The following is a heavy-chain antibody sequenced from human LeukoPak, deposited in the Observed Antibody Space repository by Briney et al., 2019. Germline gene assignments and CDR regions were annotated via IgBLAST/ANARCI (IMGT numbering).Heavy chain of an antibody. CDR2: IHYSGTT. Sequence: PSETLTLTCTASGGTISNSYWHWIRQPPGKGLEWIGCIHYSGTTTYNPSLKSPVTISVDTSKSQFSLKLSSVTSTDTEVYYCARRLGSSSTGFDYWGQGTLVTVSS. D-gene: IGHD2-2*01. V-gene: IGHV4-59*08. CDR1: GGTISNSY. J-gene: IGHJ4*02. CDR3: ARRLGSSSTGFDY.